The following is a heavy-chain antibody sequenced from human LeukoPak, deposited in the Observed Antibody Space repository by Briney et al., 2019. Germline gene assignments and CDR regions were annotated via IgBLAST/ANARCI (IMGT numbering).Heavy chain of an antibody. J-gene: IGHJ4*01. V-gene: IGHV3-23*01. CDR2: ISSSGDAT. CDR3: AKDPRAMGRYFFDD. CDR1: RFTFNGYA. Sequence: GGSLRLSCVGSRFTFNGYAMSWVRQRPGKGPEWVSMISSSGDATDYAESVKDRFSISRDNAKKTLYLQINDPRGDDTAIYYCAKDPRAMGRYFFDDWGQGSLVIVSS. D-gene: IGHD3-16*01.